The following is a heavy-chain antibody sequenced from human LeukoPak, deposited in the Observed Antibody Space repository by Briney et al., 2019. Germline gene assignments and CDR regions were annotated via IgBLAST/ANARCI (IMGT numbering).Heavy chain of an antibody. Sequence: GGSLRLSCAASGFTFDDYAMHWVRQAPGKGLEWVSGISWNSGSIGCADSVKGRFTITRDNAKNSLYLQMNSLRAEDTALYYCAKAAWDYGDFDYGMDVWGQGTTVTVSS. CDR1: GFTFDDYA. V-gene: IGHV3-9*01. CDR3: AKAAWDYGDFDYGMDV. CDR2: ISWNSGSI. D-gene: IGHD4-17*01. J-gene: IGHJ6*02.